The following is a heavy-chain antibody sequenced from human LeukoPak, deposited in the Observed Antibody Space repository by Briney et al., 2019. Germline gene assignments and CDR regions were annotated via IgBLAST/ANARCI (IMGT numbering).Heavy chain of an antibody. V-gene: IGHV4-34*01. CDR2: INHSGST. D-gene: IGHD3-10*01. J-gene: IGHJ6*03. CDR3: ARLPYYYGSGSYRYYYYMDV. Sequence: SETLSLTCAVYGGSFIGFHWNWIRQAPGKGLEWIGDINHSGSTNYNPSLKSRVTISVDTSKNQFSLKLSSVTAADTAVYYCARLPYYYGSGSYRYYYYMDVWGKGTTVTVSS. CDR1: GGSFIGFH.